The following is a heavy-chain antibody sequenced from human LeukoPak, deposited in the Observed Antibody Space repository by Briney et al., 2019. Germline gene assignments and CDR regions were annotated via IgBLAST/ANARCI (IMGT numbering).Heavy chain of an antibody. J-gene: IGHJ4*02. Sequence: GESLKISCAASGFTFRSYWMSWVRQAPGKGLEWVATIKQDGSEKYYVDSVKGRFTISRDNAKNSLYLQMNSLRAEDTAVYYCAREYYYGSGSYYNGYWGQGTLVTVSS. D-gene: IGHD3-10*01. V-gene: IGHV3-7*04. CDR1: GFTFRSYW. CDR2: IKQDGSEK. CDR3: AREYYYGSGSYYNGY.